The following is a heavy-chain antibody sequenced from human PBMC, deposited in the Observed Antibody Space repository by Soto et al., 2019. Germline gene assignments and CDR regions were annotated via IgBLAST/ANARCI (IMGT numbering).Heavy chain of an antibody. J-gene: IGHJ3*02. V-gene: IGHV3-53*01. CDR1: GFAVSGNY. CDR3: VRAPFPAGTHTNNAFDI. Sequence: MQLVESGGGLIQPGGSLTLSCAATGFAVSGNYMTWVRQPPRQGLEWVSVIYTDDTTYYADFVKGRFTISRDTSKNTVYLHMSRLGVEDTAVYYCVRAPFPAGTHTNNAFDIWGPGTMVAVSS. D-gene: IGHD3-10*01. CDR2: IYTDDTT.